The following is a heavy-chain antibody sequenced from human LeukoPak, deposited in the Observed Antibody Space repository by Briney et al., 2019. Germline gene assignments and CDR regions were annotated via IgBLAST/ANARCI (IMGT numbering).Heavy chain of an antibody. Sequence: GGSLRLSCAASGFTFSSYSMNWVRQAPGKGLEWVSYISSSTTMYYADSVKGRFTISRDNAKNSLYLQMNSLRDEDTAVYYCARERGDYYDSSGFDYWGQGTLVTVSS. CDR3: ARERGDYYDSSGFDY. CDR2: ISSSTTM. V-gene: IGHV3-48*02. J-gene: IGHJ4*02. CDR1: GFTFSSYS. D-gene: IGHD3-22*01.